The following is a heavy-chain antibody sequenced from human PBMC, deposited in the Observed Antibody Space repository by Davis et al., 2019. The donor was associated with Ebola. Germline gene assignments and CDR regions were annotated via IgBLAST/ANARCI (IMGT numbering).Heavy chain of an antibody. J-gene: IGHJ4*02. CDR3: ARDFDGGNYCFDY. Sequence: SVTVSCKTSGGSFSSHPISWVRQAPRQGLEWMGGIIPIFDTPHYAQKFQGRITITADASTSTAYMELSSLRSEDTATYFCARDFDGGNYCFDYWGPGTPVTVSS. V-gene: IGHV1-69*13. D-gene: IGHD3-9*01. CDR2: IIPIFDTP. CDR1: GGSFSSHP.